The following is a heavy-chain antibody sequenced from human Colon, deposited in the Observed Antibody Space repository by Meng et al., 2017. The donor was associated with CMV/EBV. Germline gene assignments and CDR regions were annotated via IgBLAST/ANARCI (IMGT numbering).Heavy chain of an antibody. CDR1: GFTFRTYE. Sequence: GGSLRLSCAASGFTFRTYEMHWVRQAPGKGLEWVAFIRFDAKEQYYSDSVKGRFTISRDNAMSTLYLHMDGLRPDDTAVYYCAKREASASLDYWGQGTLVTVSS. D-gene: IGHD5-24*01. V-gene: IGHV3-30*02. J-gene: IGHJ4*02. CDR3: AKREASASLDY. CDR2: IRFDAKEQ.